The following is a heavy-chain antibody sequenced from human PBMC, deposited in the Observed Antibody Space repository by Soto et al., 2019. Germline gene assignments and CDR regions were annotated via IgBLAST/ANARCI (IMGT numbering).Heavy chain of an antibody. Sequence: SVKVSFKASGGPFSSYAISWVRQAPGQGLEWMGGIIPIFGTANYAQKFQGRVTITADESTSTAYMELSSLRSEDTAVYYCATRYSSSPRSRRDYYYYGMDVWGQGTPVTVSS. J-gene: IGHJ6*02. CDR3: ATRYSSSPRSRRDYYYYGMDV. V-gene: IGHV1-69*13. D-gene: IGHD6-6*01. CDR2: IIPIFGTA. CDR1: GGPFSSYA.